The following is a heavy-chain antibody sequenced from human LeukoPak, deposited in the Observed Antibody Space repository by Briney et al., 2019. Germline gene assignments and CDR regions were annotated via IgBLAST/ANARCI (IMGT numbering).Heavy chain of an antibody. D-gene: IGHD2-15*01. J-gene: IGHJ3*02. CDR2: FDPEGGET. Sequence: ASVKVSCKVSGYTLTELSMHWVRQAPGKGLEWMGGFDPEGGETIYAQKFQGRVTMTEDTSTDTAYMELSSLRSEDTAVYYCATGLGYCSGGSCYEGDDDAFDIWGQGTMVTVSS. CDR1: GYTLTELS. V-gene: IGHV1-24*01. CDR3: ATGLGYCSGGSCYEGDDDAFDI.